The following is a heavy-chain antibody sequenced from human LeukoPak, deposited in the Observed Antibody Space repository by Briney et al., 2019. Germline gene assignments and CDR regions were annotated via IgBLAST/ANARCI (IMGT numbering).Heavy chain of an antibody. J-gene: IGHJ4*02. CDR3: ARDFSSWYERPHTGFDY. CDR1: GGTFRTYA. V-gene: IGHV1-69*13. D-gene: IGHD6-13*01. CDR2: IIPIFGTA. Sequence: SVKVSCKASGGTFRTYAISWVRQAPGQGLEWMGGIIPIFGTANYAQKFQGRVTITADESTSAAYMELNSLRSEDTAVYYCARDFSSWYERPHTGFDYWGQGTLVTVSS.